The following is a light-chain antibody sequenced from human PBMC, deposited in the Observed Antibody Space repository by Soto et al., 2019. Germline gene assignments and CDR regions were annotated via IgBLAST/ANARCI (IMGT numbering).Light chain of an antibody. V-gene: IGLV2-14*01. CDR2: HVS. Sequence: QSALAQPASVSGSPGQSITISCTGTSSDVGAYNYVSWYQQYPGKAPKLMIYHVSNRPSGVSNRFSGSKSGNSASLTISGLQGEDEADYYCNSYTTTRTYVFGTGTKVTVL. CDR3: NSYTTTRTYV. CDR1: SSDVGAYNY. J-gene: IGLJ1*01.